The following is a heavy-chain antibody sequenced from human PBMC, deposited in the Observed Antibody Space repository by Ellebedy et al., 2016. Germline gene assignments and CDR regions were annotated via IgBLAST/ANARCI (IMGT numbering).Heavy chain of an antibody. D-gene: IGHD6-19*01. Sequence: GESLKISCAASGFTFSNLWMAWVRQAPGRGLEWVANMNPDGSRKGYVDSVKGRFTISRDNARNSLSLQMNSLRAEDTAVYYCARDGWGYLLDYWGQGTLVTVSS. V-gene: IGHV3-7*01. CDR3: ARDGWGYLLDY. CDR2: MNPDGSRK. CDR1: GFTFSNLW. J-gene: IGHJ4*02.